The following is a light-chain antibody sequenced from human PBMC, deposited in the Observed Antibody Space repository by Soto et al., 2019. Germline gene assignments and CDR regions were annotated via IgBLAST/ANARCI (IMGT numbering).Light chain of an antibody. Sequence: VLPQSPGRLSLSPGETATLSCRASQSVPSTYFAWYQQKSGQPPRLLISGTSNRATGIPDRFSGSGSGRDFTLTISRLEPEDFAVYFCQQFGNSPWTFGQGTKVDIK. V-gene: IGKV3-20*01. CDR2: GTS. J-gene: IGKJ1*01. CDR1: QSVPSTY. CDR3: QQFGNSPWT.